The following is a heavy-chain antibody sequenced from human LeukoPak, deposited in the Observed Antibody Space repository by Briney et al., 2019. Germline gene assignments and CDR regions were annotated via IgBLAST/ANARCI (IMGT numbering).Heavy chain of an antibody. CDR2: IYYSGST. Sequence: PSETLSLTCTVSGGSISSGGYYWSWIRQHPGKGLEWIGYIYYSGSTYYNPSLKSRVTISVDTSKNQFSLKLSSVTAADTAVYYCARGGDYHTLSFDYWGQGTLVTVSS. D-gene: IGHD4-17*01. V-gene: IGHV4-31*03. J-gene: IGHJ4*02. CDR1: GGSISSGGYY. CDR3: ARGGDYHTLSFDY.